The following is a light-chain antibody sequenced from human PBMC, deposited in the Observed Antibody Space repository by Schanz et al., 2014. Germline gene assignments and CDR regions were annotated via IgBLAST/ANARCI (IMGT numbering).Light chain of an antibody. J-gene: IGLJ2*01. V-gene: IGLV2-11*01. Sequence: QSALTQPRSVSGSPGQSVTISCTGTSSDVGGYNYVSWYHQHPGKAPKLMIYDVSKRPSGVPDRFSGSKSGNTASLTVSGLQAEDEADYYCSSYGGSNFVVFGGGTKVTVL. CDR2: DVS. CDR3: SSYGGSNFVV. CDR1: SSDVGGYNY.